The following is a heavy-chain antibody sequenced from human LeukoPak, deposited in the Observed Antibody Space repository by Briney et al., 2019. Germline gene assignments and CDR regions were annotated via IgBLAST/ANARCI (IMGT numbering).Heavy chain of an antibody. Sequence: SETLSLTCTVSGGSISNYYWNWIRQPPGKGLEWIGEINHSGSTNYNPSLKSRVTISVDTSKNQFSLKLSSVTAADTAVYYCARGSRRGYSYGYGMDVWGQGTTVTVSS. CDR1: GGSISNYY. V-gene: IGHV4-34*01. CDR2: INHSGST. J-gene: IGHJ6*02. D-gene: IGHD5-18*01. CDR3: ARGSRRGYSYGYGMDV.